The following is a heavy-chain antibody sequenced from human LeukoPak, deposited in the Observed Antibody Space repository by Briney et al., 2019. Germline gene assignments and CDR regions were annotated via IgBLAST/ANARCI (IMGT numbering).Heavy chain of an antibody. CDR2: FDPEDGEA. Sequence: ASVKVSCKVSGSTLTELSMHWVRQAPGEGLEWMGGFDPEDGEAIYAQKFQGRVTMTRDTSTSTVYMELSSLRSEDTAVYYCARDRRLVVTALQHWGQGTLVTVSS. V-gene: IGHV1-24*01. CDR1: GSTLTELS. J-gene: IGHJ1*01. CDR3: ARDRRLVVTALQH. D-gene: IGHD2-21*02.